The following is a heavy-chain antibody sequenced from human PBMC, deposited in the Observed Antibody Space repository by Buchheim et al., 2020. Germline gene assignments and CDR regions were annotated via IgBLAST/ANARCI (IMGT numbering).Heavy chain of an antibody. CDR1: GFTFSSYG. J-gene: IGHJ4*02. Sequence: QVQLVESGGGVVQPGRSLRLSCAASGFTFSSYGMHWVRQAPGKGLEWVAVISYDGSNKYYADSVKGRFTISRDNSKNTLYLQMNSLRAEDTAVYYCAKDQDSEWLQSLFDYWGQGTL. D-gene: IGHD5-24*01. CDR3: AKDQDSEWLQSLFDY. CDR2: ISYDGSNK. V-gene: IGHV3-30*18.